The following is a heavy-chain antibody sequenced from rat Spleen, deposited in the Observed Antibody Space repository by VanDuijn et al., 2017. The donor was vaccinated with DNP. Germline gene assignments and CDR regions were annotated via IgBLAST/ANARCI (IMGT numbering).Heavy chain of an antibody. CDR1: GLTFSDYA. V-gene: IGHV5S23*01. CDR2: ISTGGGST. Sequence: EVQLVESGGGLVQPGRSLKLSCAASGLTFSDYAMAWVRQAPTKGLEWVAYISTGGGSTYYRDSVKGRFTISRDNAKSTLYLQMDSLRSEDTATYYCAGRPPPTRGPFDYWGQGVMVTVSS. CDR3: AGRPPPTRGPFDY. J-gene: IGHJ2*01. D-gene: IGHD1-4*01.